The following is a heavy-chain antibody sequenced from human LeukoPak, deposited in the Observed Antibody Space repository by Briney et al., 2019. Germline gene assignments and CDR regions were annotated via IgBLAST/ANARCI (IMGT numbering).Heavy chain of an antibody. CDR3: VRESQGYTSGWYNGYFDY. CDR2: INHSGST. D-gene: IGHD6-19*01. CDR1: GGSFSDYY. Sequence: SETLSLTCAVYGGSFSDYYWTWIRQPPGKGLEWIGEINHSGSTNYNPSLKSRVTISVDTSKNQFSLKLSSVTAADTAVYYCVRESQGYTSGWYNGYFDYWGQGTLVTVSS. J-gene: IGHJ4*02. V-gene: IGHV4-34*01.